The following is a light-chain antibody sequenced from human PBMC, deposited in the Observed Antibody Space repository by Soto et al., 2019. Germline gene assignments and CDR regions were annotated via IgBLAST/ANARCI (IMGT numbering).Light chain of an antibody. J-gene: IGLJ3*02. CDR3: SSYTSTNTPWV. V-gene: IGLV2-14*01. CDR1: SSDVGNYNY. CDR2: EVT. Sequence: QSALTQPASVSGSPGQSITISCTGTSSDVGNYNYVSWYQLHPGKAPKLMIYEVTNRPSGVSDRFSGSKSGYTASLTISGLQAEDEADYFCSSYTSTNTPWVFGGGTKLTVL.